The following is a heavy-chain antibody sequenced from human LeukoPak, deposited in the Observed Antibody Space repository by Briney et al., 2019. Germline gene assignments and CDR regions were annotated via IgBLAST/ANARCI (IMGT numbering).Heavy chain of an antibody. V-gene: IGHV3-23*01. CDR1: GFTFSSYA. Sequence: GGSLRLSCAASGFTFSSYAMSWVRQAPGKGLEWVSAISSSGGSTYYADSVKGRFTISRDNSKNTLYLQMNSLRAEDTAVYYCAKALTPRSVLRFLEWLLGFDYWGQGTLVTVSS. CDR2: ISSSGGST. CDR3: AKALTPRSVLRFLEWLLGFDY. D-gene: IGHD3-3*01. J-gene: IGHJ4*02.